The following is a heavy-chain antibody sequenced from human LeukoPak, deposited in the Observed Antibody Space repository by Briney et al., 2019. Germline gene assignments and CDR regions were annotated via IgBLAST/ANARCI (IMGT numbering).Heavy chain of an antibody. CDR3: ARDYSDGYNRRDAFDI. V-gene: IGHV1-2*02. D-gene: IGHD5-18*01. J-gene: IGHJ3*02. CDR1: GYSFSDFY. CDR2: INPKSGAT. Sequence: ASVRVSCKASGYSFSDFYIHWVRQAPGQGLEWMGWINPKSGATTYAERFRGRVTMTRDMSFNTVYLELTSLYSDDTAVFYCARDYSDGYNRRDAFDIWGQGTTLIVSS.